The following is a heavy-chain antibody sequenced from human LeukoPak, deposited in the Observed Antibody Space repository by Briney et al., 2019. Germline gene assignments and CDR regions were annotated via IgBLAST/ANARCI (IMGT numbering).Heavy chain of an antibody. J-gene: IGHJ4*02. D-gene: IGHD1-26*01. Sequence: PSETLSLTCTVSGGSISSYYWSWIRQPPGKGLELIGYIYYSGSTNYNPSLKSRVTISVDASKNQFSLKLSSVTAADTAVYYCARELKVGATSNFDYWGQGTLVTVSS. CDR1: GGSISSYY. V-gene: IGHV4-59*01. CDR2: IYYSGST. CDR3: ARELKVGATSNFDY.